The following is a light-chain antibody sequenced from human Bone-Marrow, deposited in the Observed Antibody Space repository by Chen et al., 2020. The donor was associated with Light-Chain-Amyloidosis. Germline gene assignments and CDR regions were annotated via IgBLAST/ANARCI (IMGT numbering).Light chain of an antibody. Sequence: SYVLTQPSSVSVAPGQTATIACGGINIGSTSVHWYQQTPGQAPLLVVYDDSDRPSGIPERLSGSNSGNTATLTISRVEAGDGADYYCQVWDRSSDRPVFGGGTKLTVL. J-gene: IGLJ3*02. V-gene: IGLV3-21*02. CDR1: NIGSTS. CDR3: QVWDRSSDRPV. CDR2: DDS.